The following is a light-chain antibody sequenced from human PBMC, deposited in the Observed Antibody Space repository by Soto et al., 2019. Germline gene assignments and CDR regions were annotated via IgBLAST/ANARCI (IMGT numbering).Light chain of an antibody. J-gene: IGKJ4*01. Sequence: DIQMTQSPATLAASVGDRVTITGLASQSISSWLTWYQQKPGEAPKVLIYDASSLGSGVPSRFSGSGSGTKFTLTISSLQPDDFATYYCQQYNSFPLTFGGGTKVDIK. V-gene: IGKV1-5*01. CDR3: QQYNSFPLT. CDR2: DAS. CDR1: QSISSW.